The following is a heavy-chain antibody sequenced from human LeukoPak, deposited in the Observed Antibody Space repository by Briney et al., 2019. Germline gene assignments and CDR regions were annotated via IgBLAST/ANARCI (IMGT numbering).Heavy chain of an antibody. CDR3: APPYYDILAGNY. Sequence: PGGSLRLSCAASGFTFSSYDIHWVRQAPGKGLEWVAFIRYDGSNKYYTDSVKGRFTISRDNSKNTLYLQMNSLRAEDTAVYYCAPPYYDILAGNYWGQGALVTVSS. CDR2: IRYDGSNK. J-gene: IGHJ4*02. CDR1: GFTFSSYD. V-gene: IGHV3-30*02. D-gene: IGHD3-9*01.